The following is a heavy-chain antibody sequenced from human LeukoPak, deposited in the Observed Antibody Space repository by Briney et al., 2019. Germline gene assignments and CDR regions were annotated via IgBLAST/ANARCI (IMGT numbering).Heavy chain of an antibody. Sequence: SETLSLTCAVYGGSFRGYYGSWIRQPPGKGVGWIGEINHSGSTNYNPSLKSRVTISVDTSKNQFALKLSSVTAADTAVYYCARYDYDILAGYFDYWGQGTLVTVSS. D-gene: IGHD3-9*01. V-gene: IGHV4-34*01. J-gene: IGHJ4*02. CDR2: INHSGST. CDR3: ARYDYDILAGYFDY. CDR1: GGSFRGYY.